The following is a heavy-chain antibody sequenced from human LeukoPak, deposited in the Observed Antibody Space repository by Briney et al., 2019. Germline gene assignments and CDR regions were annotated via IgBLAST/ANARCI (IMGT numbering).Heavy chain of an antibody. CDR3: ARQEGSEYSPVYH. Sequence: SETLSLTCSVSGYSISSGYYWGWIRQPPGKGLEWIGSLYHSGSTYHNPSLKSRVTISVDTSKNQFSLKLSSVTAADTAVYYCARQEGSEYSPVYHWGQGTLVTVSS. D-gene: IGHD2-15*01. CDR2: LYHSGST. CDR1: GYSISSGYY. V-gene: IGHV4-38-2*02. J-gene: IGHJ5*02.